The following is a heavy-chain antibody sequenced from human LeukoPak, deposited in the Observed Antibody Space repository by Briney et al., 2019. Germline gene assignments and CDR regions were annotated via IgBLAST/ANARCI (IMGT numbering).Heavy chain of an antibody. V-gene: IGHV3-23*01. Sequence: GESLKISCAASGFTFSSYAMTWVRQAPGKGLEWVSAVSGSGVNTYYADSVKGRFTISRDNSKDTLYLQMNSLRAEDTAVYYCAKGDSRGSGSYYDDYWGQGTLVTVSS. CDR1: GFTFSSYA. CDR2: VSGSGVNT. CDR3: AKGDSRGSGSYYDDY. D-gene: IGHD3-10*01. J-gene: IGHJ4*02.